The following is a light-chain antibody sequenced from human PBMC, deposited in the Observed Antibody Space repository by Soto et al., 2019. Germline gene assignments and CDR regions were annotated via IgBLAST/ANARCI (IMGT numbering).Light chain of an antibody. J-gene: IGKJ4*01. Sequence: EIVMTQSPVTLSVSPGERATLSCRASQSVSSYLAWYQQKRGQAPRLLIHSASTRATGIPARFSGSGSATEFIITISSLQSEDFAVYYCQQYSKWPLTFGGGTKVEIK. CDR2: SAS. CDR3: QQYSKWPLT. V-gene: IGKV3-15*01. CDR1: QSVSSY.